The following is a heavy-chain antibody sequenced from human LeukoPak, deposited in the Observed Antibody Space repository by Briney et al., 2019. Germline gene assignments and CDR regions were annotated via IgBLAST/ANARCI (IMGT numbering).Heavy chain of an antibody. Sequence: GGSLRLSCAVSGFNFSAYAMHWVRQAPGKGLDWVAVISYDGSHKYYADSVRGRFTISRDNSKNTVYLQMNSLRTEDTAVYYCAKDQIGWAPGYVSGPLDQWGQGTLVTVSS. D-gene: IGHD6-19*01. V-gene: IGHV3-30-3*01. CDR3: AKDQIGWAPGYVSGPLDQ. CDR2: ISYDGSHK. J-gene: IGHJ4*02. CDR1: GFNFSAYA.